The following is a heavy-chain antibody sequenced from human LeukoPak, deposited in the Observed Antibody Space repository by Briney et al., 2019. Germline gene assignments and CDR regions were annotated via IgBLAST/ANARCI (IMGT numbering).Heavy chain of an antibody. CDR3: ARARASSSGWFDY. CDR1: GGSFSGYY. J-gene: IGHJ4*02. CDR2: MNHSGST. D-gene: IGHD6-19*01. V-gene: IGHV4-34*01. Sequence: SETLSLTCAVYGGSFSGYYWSWIRHPPGKGLEWVGEMNHSGSTNYNPSLKSRVTISVDTSKNQFSLKVSSVTAADTAVYYCARARASSSGWFDYWGQGTLVTVSS.